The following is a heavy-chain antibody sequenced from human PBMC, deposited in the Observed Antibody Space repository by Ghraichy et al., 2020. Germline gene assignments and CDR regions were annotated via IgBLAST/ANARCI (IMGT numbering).Heavy chain of an antibody. V-gene: IGHV3-23*01. CDR3: AKGSYDSSGYYYGAEAKFDY. CDR1: GFTFSSYA. Sequence: GGSLRLSCAASGFTFSSYAMSWVRQAPGKGLEWVSAISGSGGSTYYADSVKGRFTISRDNSKNTLYLQMNSLRAEDTAVYYCAKGSYDSSGYYYGAEAKFDYWGQGTLVTVSS. J-gene: IGHJ4*02. CDR2: ISGSGGST. D-gene: IGHD3-22*01.